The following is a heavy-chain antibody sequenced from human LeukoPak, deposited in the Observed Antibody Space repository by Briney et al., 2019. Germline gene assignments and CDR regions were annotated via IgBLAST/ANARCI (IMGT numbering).Heavy chain of an antibody. CDR1: GFTFSSYW. V-gene: IGHV3-7*01. CDR2: IKQDGSEE. J-gene: IGHJ6*03. Sequence: GGSLRLSCAASGFTFSSYWMSWVRQAPGKGLESVANIKQDGSEEYYVDSVKGRFTISRDNAKNSLYLQMNSLTAEDTAVYYCARLLSNYYYYYMDVWGKGTTVTVSS. CDR3: ARLLSNYYYYYMDV. D-gene: IGHD2/OR15-2a*01.